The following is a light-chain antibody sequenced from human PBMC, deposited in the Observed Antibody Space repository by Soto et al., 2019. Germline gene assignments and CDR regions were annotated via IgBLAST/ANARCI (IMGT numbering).Light chain of an antibody. J-gene: IGKJ2*01. CDR3: QQYDNWPPHT. Sequence: EIVMTQSPATLSVSPGERATLSCRASQSVSSNLAWYQQRPGQAPRLLIYAASTRATDVPGRFSGSGSGTDFTLTISSLQPEDFAVYYCQQYDNWPPHTFGQGTKLEIK. CDR2: AAS. CDR1: QSVSSN. V-gene: IGKV3-15*01.